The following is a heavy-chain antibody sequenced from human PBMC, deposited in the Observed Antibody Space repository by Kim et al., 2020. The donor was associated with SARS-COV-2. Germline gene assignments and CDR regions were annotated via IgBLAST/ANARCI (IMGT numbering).Heavy chain of an antibody. CDR3: ARVKAVNWGSKNAFDI. V-gene: IGHV4-34*01. D-gene: IGHD7-27*01. Sequence: PPLKSRVTMSVDTSKNQFSLKLTAVTSADTAIYYCARVKAVNWGSKNAFDIWGQGTVVTVSS. J-gene: IGHJ3*02.